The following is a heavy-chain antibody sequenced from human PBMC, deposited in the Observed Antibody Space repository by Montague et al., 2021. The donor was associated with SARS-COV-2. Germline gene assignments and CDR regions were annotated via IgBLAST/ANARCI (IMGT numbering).Heavy chain of an antibody. J-gene: IGHJ3*01. CDR2: IYYSGST. Sequence: TLSLTCTVSSGSISDGGYSWTWIRQLPGKGLEWIGCIYYSGSTFYNPSFKSRLTISVDTSKNQFSLKLSSMTAADTAVYYCAREGGRFQLRLWGDDAYALWGQGTMVTVSS. CDR1: SGSISDGGYS. CDR3: AREGGRFQLRLWGDDAYAL. V-gene: IGHV4-31*03. D-gene: IGHD5-18*01.